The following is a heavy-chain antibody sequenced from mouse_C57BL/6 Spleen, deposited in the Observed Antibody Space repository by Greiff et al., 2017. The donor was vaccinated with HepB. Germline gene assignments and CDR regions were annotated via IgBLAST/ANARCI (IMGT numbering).Heavy chain of an antibody. D-gene: IGHD4-1*01. CDR2: IDPSDSYT. J-gene: IGHJ2*01. V-gene: IGHV1-69*01. CDR1: GYTFTSYW. Sequence: QVQLQQPGAELVMPGASVKLSCKASGYTFTSYWMHWVKQRPGQGLEWIGEIDPSDSYTNYNQKFKGKSTVTVDKSSSTAYMQLSSLTSEDSAVYYCARWGLGRDYFDYWGQGTTLTVSS. CDR3: ARWGLGRDYFDY.